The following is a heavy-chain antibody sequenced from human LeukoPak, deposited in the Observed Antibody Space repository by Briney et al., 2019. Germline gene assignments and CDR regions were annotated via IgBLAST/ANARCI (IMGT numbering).Heavy chain of an antibody. CDR3: ARISGTTPRY. V-gene: IGHV3-48*01. D-gene: IGHD3-10*01. J-gene: IGHJ4*02. CDR2: ISGSSSSSSTI. Sequence: PGGSLRLSCAASGFTFSNSNMNWVRQAPGKGLEWVSYISGSSSSSSTIYYADSVKGRFTISRDNAKNSLYLQMNSLRAEDTAVYYCARISGTTPRYWGQGTLVTVSS. CDR1: GFTFSNSN.